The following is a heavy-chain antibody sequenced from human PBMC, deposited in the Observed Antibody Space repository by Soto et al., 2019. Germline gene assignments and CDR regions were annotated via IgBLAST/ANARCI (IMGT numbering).Heavy chain of an antibody. D-gene: IGHD3-22*01. Sequence: SLRLSCTASGFTFGYYAMSWFRQAPGEGLEWVGFIRSKAYGGTTHYAASVKGRFTISRDDSKSIAYLQMNSLKTEDTAVYYCSTNYYDSSGYDNWFDPWGQGTLVTVSS. CDR3: STNYYDSSGYDNWFDP. V-gene: IGHV3-49*03. J-gene: IGHJ5*02. CDR1: GFTFGYYA. CDR2: IRSKAYGGTT.